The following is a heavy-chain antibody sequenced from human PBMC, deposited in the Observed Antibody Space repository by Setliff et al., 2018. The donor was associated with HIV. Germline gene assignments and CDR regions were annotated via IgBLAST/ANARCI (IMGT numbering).Heavy chain of an antibody. CDR1: GGTFSSYV. CDR3: ALPYCGGGNCWSSASLPPAGWFDP. CDR2: IIPMYGVA. Sequence: SVKVSCKASGGTFSSYVISWVRQAPGQGPEWMGGIIPMYGVANYSQKFQGRVTITTDESTSTAYMELSSLRSEDTAVYYCALPYCGGGNCWSSASLPPAGWFDPWGQGTLVTVS. V-gene: IGHV1-69*05. J-gene: IGHJ5*02. D-gene: IGHD2-15*01.